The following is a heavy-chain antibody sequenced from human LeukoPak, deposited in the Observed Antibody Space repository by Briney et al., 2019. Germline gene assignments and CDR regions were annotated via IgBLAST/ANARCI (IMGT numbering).Heavy chain of an antibody. Sequence: GGSLRLSCAASGFTFSSYGMHWVRQAPGKGLEWVAVISYDGSNKYYADSVKGRFTISRDNSKNTLYLQMNSLRAEDTAVYYCAKSGVLRFLEWLPDGYFDYWGQGTLVTVSP. V-gene: IGHV3-30*18. CDR2: ISYDGSNK. CDR3: AKSGVLRFLEWLPDGYFDY. CDR1: GFTFSSYG. J-gene: IGHJ4*02. D-gene: IGHD3-3*01.